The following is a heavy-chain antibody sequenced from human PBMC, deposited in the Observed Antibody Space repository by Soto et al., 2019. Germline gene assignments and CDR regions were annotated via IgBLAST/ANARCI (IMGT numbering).Heavy chain of an antibody. Sequence: QMQLVQSGPEVKKPGTSVKVSCKASGFTFTSSAVQWVRQARGQRLEWIGWIVVGSGNTNYAQKFQERVTITRDMSTSTAYMELSSLRSEDTAVYYCAAAPGYYDSSGTLRGYYYGMDVWGQGTTVTVSS. CDR1: GFTFTSSA. V-gene: IGHV1-58*01. CDR2: IVVGSGNT. D-gene: IGHD3-22*01. CDR3: AAAPGYYDSSGTLRGYYYGMDV. J-gene: IGHJ6*02.